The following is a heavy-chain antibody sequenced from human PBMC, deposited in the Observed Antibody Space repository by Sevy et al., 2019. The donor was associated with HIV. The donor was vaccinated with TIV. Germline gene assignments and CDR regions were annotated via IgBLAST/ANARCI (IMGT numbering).Heavy chain of an antibody. V-gene: IGHV3-53*01. J-gene: IGHJ4*02. CDR2: IYSGGST. D-gene: IGHD2-15*01. CDR1: GFTVNTNY. CDR3: ARFSGGSKATAFDY. Sequence: GGSRRLSCTASGFTVNTNYMSWVRQAPEKGLEWVSVIYSGGSTYYADSVKGRFTISRDNSKNTVYLQMNSLRAEDTAVYYCARFSGGSKATAFDYWGQGTLVTVSS.